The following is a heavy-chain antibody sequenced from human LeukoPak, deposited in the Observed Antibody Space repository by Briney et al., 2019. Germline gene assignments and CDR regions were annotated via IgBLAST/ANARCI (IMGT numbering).Heavy chain of an antibody. CDR1: VYTFREHY. V-gene: IGHV3-72*01. D-gene: IGHD3-22*01. Sequence: GGSLRLSCAPSVYTFREHYMDCVRDAPEKGGEWVGHIRNKAKSHTTEYAASVKGRFTISRDDSKISLYLKMNSLKTEDTAVYYCAAGKDDGSGYYYFAYWGQGTLVTVSS. CDR3: AAGKDDGSGYYYFAY. J-gene: IGHJ4*02. CDR2: IRNKAKSHTT.